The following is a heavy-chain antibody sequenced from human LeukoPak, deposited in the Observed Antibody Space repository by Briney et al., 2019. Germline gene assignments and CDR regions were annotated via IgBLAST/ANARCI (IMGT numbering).Heavy chain of an antibody. Sequence: GESLKISCKGSGYSFTSYWIGWVRQMPGKGLEWMGIIYPGDSDTRYSPSFQGQVTISADKSISTAYLQWSSLKASDTAMYYCARRAYGSGSYYNDNWFDPWGQGTLVTVSS. J-gene: IGHJ5*02. D-gene: IGHD3-10*01. CDR3: ARRAYGSGSYYNDNWFDP. V-gene: IGHV5-51*01. CDR2: IYPGDSDT. CDR1: GYSFTSYW.